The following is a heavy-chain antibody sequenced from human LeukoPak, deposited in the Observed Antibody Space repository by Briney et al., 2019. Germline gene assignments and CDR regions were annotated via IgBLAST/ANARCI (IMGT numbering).Heavy chain of an antibody. CDR2: INHSGST. J-gene: IGHJ4*02. Sequence: SETLSLTCAVYGGSFSGYYWSWIRQPPGKGLEWIGEINHSGSTNYNPSLKSRVTISVDTSKNQFSLKLSSVTAADTAVYYCARGRGFSGYYYYWDQGTLVTVSS. D-gene: IGHD3-22*01. CDR1: GGSFSGYY. CDR3: ARGRGFSGYYYY. V-gene: IGHV4-34*01.